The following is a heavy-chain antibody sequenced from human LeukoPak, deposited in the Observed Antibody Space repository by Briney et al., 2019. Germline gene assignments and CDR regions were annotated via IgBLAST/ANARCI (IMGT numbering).Heavy chain of an antibody. Sequence: SETLSLTCTVSGVSVGSGDYFWRWIRQPQAKGLEWIGYIYFSGSTDSNPSLESRVTVSIDTSKNQFSLKLRSVTAADTAVYYCTRNASPDYWGQGRLVTVSS. CDR3: TRNASPDY. J-gene: IGHJ4*02. V-gene: IGHV4-30-4*08. CDR2: IYFSGST. D-gene: IGHD1-14*01. CDR1: GVSVGSGDYF.